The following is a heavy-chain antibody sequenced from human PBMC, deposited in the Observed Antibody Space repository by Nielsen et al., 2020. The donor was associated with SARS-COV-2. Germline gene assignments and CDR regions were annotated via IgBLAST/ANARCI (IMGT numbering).Heavy chain of an antibody. V-gene: IGHV3-21*01. CDR2: ISSSSSYI. D-gene: IGHD3-9*01. Sequence: GESLKISCAASGFTFSSYSMNWVRQAPGKGLEWVSSISSSSSYIYYADSVKGRFTISRDNAKNSLYLQMNSLRAEDTAVYYCARGLRDVSRYFDWSVAFDTWGQGTMVTVSS. J-gene: IGHJ3*02. CDR1: GFTFSSYS. CDR3: ARGLRDVSRYFDWSVAFDT.